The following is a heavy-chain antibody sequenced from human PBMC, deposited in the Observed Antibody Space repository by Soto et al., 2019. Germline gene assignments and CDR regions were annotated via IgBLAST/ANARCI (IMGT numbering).Heavy chain of an antibody. CDR1: GYTFTSYG. CDR3: ARVSSWAQLVLKEGWFDP. Sequence: QVQLVQSGAEVKKPGASVKVSCKASGYTFTSYGISWVRQAPGQGLEWMGWISAYNGNTNYAQKLQGRVTMTTDTSTSTAYMELRSLRSDDTAVYYCARVSSWAQLVLKEGWFDPWGQGTLVTVSS. CDR2: ISAYNGNT. J-gene: IGHJ5*02. V-gene: IGHV1-18*01. D-gene: IGHD6-13*01.